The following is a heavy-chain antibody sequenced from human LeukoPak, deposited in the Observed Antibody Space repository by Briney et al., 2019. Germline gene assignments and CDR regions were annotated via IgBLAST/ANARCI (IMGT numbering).Heavy chain of an antibody. V-gene: IGHV4-34*01. CDR2: INHSGST. J-gene: IGHJ4*02. CDR3: ARALGYDYVWGSYRPSLYFDY. CDR1: GGSFSGYY. Sequence: PSETLSLTCAVYGGSFSGYYWSWIRQPPGKGLEWIGEINHSGSTNYNPSLKSRVTISVDTSKNQFSLKLSSVTAADTAVYYCARALGYDYVWGSYRPSLYFDYWGQGTLVTVSS. D-gene: IGHD3-16*02.